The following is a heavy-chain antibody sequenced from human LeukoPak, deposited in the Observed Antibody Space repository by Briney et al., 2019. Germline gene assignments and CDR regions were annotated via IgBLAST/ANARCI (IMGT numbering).Heavy chain of an antibody. J-gene: IGHJ4*02. CDR2: IYSGGST. CDR3: ARDYYDSSGAGSL. D-gene: IGHD3-22*01. V-gene: IGHV3-66*02. Sequence: GGSLRLSCAASGFTVSSNYMSWVRQAPGKGLEWVSVIYSGGSTYYTDSVKGRFTISRDNSKNTLYLQMNSLRAEDTAVYYCARDYYDSSGAGSLWGQGTLVTVSS. CDR1: GFTVSSNY.